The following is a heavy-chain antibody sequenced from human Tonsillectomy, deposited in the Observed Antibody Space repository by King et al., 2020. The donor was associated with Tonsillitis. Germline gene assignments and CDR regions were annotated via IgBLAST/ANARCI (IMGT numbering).Heavy chain of an antibody. J-gene: IGHJ2*01. CDR2: TYYRSKWYN. CDR3: XRDVGXSXSWWXLDL. D-gene: IGHD6-13*01. V-gene: IGHV6-1*01. CDR1: GDSVSSNSAA. Sequence: QVQLQQSGPGLVKPSQTLSLTCAISGDSVSSNSAAWNWIRQSPSRGLEWLRRTYYRSKWYNDXAVSVKSXXTINPDTSKNQFSLHLNSVTPEDTAVYYCXRDVGXSXSWWXLDLWGRGXLXTVSS.